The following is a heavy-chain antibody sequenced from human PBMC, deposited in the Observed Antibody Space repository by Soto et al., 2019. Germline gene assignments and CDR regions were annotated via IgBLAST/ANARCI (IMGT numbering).Heavy chain of an antibody. V-gene: IGHV4-61*08. D-gene: IGHD2-21*01. CDR1: GGSVNRGDFY. CDR3: ARATYCVGGACYAGRKGLDV. CDR2: SFYNGRP. Sequence: QVQLQESGPGLVKPLETLSVTCSVSGGSVNRGDFYWNWMRQPPGKGLEWIGYSFYNGRPNYKCSLRSRVNTTVDTSKNPFSLQLNSVTAADRAVYYCARATYCVGGACYAGRKGLDVWGQGTTVTVSS. J-gene: IGHJ6*02.